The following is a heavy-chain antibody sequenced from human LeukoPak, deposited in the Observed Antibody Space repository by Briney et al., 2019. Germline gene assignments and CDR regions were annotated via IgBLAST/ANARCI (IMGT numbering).Heavy chain of an antibody. CDR2: IYYSGST. J-gene: IGHJ4*02. CDR1: GGSISSYY. CDR3: ASHGSGSYLADY. Sequence: SETLSLTCTVSGGSISSYYWSWIRQPPGKGLEWIGYIYYSGSTNYNPSLKSRVTISVDTSKNQFSLKLSSVTAADTAVYYCASHGSGSYLADYWGQGTLVTVSS. V-gene: IGHV4-59*08. D-gene: IGHD3-10*01.